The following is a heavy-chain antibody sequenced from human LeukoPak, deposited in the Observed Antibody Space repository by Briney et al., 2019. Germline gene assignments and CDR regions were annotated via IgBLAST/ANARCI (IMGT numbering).Heavy chain of an antibody. Sequence: SQTLSLTCTVSGGSISSGGYYWIWIPQHPGKGLEWIGYIYYSGSTYYNPSLKSRVTMSVDTSKNQFSPKLSSVTAADTAVYYCARGSELLPVDYWGQGTLVTVSS. CDR1: GGSISSGGYY. J-gene: IGHJ4*02. D-gene: IGHD2-15*01. V-gene: IGHV4-31*03. CDR3: ARGSELLPVDY. CDR2: IYYSGST.